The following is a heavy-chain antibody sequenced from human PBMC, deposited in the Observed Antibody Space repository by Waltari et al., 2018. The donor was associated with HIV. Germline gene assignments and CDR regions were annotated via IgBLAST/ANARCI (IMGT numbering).Heavy chain of an antibody. J-gene: IGHJ4*02. CDR2: IYWHDEK. CDR1: GFSLNTIGVG. CDR3: AHSLGTGAVYFDY. V-gene: IGHV2-5*01. D-gene: IGHD2-8*01. Sequence: QITLKESGPALVKPTETITLTCSFSGFSLNTIGVGVGWIRQPPGKALEWLAIIYWHDEKRYSPSLDRRLSITKDTDKNQVVIRMTDMDPVDTATYFCAHSLGTGAVYFDYWGQGTLVAVSS.